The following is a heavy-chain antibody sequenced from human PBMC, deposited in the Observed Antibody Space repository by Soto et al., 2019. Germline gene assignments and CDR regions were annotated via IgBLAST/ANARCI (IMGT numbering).Heavy chain of an antibody. CDR3: ARGGIAVAGTPGGFDY. J-gene: IGHJ4*02. V-gene: IGHV1-69*12. CDR2: IIPIVGTA. D-gene: IGHD6-19*01. Sequence: QVQLVQSGAEVKKPGSSVKVSCKASGGTFSSYAISWVRQAPGQGLEWMGGIIPIVGTANYAQKFQGRVTITADEATITAYMELSSLRSEDTAVYYCARGGIAVAGTPGGFDYWGQGTLVTVSS. CDR1: GGTFSSYA.